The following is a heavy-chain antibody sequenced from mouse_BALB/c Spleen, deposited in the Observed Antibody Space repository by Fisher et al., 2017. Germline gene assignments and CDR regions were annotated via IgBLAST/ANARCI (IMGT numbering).Heavy chain of an antibody. CDR3: ARAGYYAMDY. V-gene: IGHV5-6-3*01. J-gene: IGHJ4*01. Sequence: RFTISRDNAKNTLYLQMSSLKSEDTAMYYCARAGYYAMDYWSQGTSVTVSS.